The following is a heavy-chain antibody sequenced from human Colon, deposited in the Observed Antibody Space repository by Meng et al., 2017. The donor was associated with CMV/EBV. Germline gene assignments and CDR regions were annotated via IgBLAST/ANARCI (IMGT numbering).Heavy chain of an antibody. CDR2: INPNSGGT. Sequence: ASVKVSCKASGYTFTDHYIHWVRQAPGQGLEWMGWINPNSGGTNYAQKFQGRVTMTRDTSINTAYMELGRLRSDDTAVYYCAREMATITRNHYYYYGMDVWGQGTTVTVSS. CDR1: GYTFTDHY. D-gene: IGHD5-24*01. CDR3: AREMATITRNHYYYYGMDV. J-gene: IGHJ6*02. V-gene: IGHV1-2*02.